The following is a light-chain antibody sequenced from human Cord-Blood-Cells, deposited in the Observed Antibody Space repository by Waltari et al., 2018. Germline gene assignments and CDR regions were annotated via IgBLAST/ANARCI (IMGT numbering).Light chain of an antibody. CDR2: EVS. J-gene: IGLJ2*01. Sequence: QSALTQPPSASGSTAQSVTISCTGTSSDVGGYNYVSWYQQHPGKAPTLMIYEVSKRPAWVRGLFAGSKSGNTASLTVSGLQAEDEADYYCSSYAGNNDLVFGGGTKLTVL. V-gene: IGLV2-8*01. CDR3: SSYAGNNDLV. CDR1: SSDVGGYNY.